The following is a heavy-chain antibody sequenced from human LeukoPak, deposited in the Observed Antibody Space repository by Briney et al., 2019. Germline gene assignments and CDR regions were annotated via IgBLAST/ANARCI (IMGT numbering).Heavy chain of an antibody. J-gene: IGHJ4*02. V-gene: IGHV3-7*01. CDR1: TLSVVSNW. Sequence: PGGSLTLSWSVFTLSVVSNWGAGSGQPPGRGLGGVANIKQDGSETYYVHSVKGRFTISRDNAKNSLYLQVNGLRAADTAVYYCGRLDWIQQFDYWGQGTLVTVSS. CDR3: GRLDWIQQFDY. CDR2: IKQDGSET. D-gene: IGHD5-18*01.